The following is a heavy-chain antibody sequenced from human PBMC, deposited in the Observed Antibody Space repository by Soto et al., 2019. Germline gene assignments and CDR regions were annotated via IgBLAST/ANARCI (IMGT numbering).Heavy chain of an antibody. CDR3: ARVLLYGDSDSIYYYYGMDV. J-gene: IGHJ6*02. Sequence: TLSLTCTVSGGSISSGDYYWSWIRQPPGKGLEWIGYIYYSGSTYYNPSLKSRVTISVDTSKNQFSLKLSSVAATDTAVYYCARVLLYGDSDSIYYYYGMDVWGQGTTVTVSS. CDR2: IYYSGST. CDR1: GGSISSGDYY. V-gene: IGHV4-30-4*01. D-gene: IGHD4-17*01.